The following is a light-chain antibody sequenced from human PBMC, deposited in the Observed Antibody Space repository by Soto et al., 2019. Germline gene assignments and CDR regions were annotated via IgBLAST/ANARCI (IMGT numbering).Light chain of an antibody. Sequence: IVLTQSPATLSSYPGERATLSCRASQSVSSYLAWYQQKPGQAPRLLIYDASNRATGIPARFSGSGSGTDFTLTISSLEPEDFAVYYCQQRSNWPSWTFGQGTKVDIK. CDR3: QQRSNWPSWT. CDR1: QSVSSY. V-gene: IGKV3-11*01. J-gene: IGKJ1*01. CDR2: DAS.